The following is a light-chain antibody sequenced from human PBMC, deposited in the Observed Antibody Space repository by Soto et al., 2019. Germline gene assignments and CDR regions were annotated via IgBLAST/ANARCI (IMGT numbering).Light chain of an antibody. J-gene: IGKJ1*01. CDR1: QSVSGY. CDR3: QQRNYWPRT. V-gene: IGKV3-11*01. Sequence: EIVLTQSPATLSLSPGSRATLSCRASQSVSGYLAWYQKKPGQAPRFLIYDTSNRATGIPARFSGSGSGTDVTLTISSLEPEDFAVYYCQQRNYWPRTFGQGTKVEIK. CDR2: DTS.